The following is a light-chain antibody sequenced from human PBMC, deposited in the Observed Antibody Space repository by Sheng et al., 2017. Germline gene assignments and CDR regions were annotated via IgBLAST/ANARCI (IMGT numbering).Light chain of an antibody. CDR2: DAS. CDR3: QHYYNTPFT. CDR1: QYLSNF. Sequence: DIQMTQSPSSLSASVGDRVTITCRASQYLSNFLAWYQQKPGKAPKLLVYDASSLQAGVPSRFRGGGSGTEFTLTITSLQPADFATYYCQHYYNTPFTFGGGTKVEIK. J-gene: IGKJ4*01. V-gene: IGKV1-NL1*01.